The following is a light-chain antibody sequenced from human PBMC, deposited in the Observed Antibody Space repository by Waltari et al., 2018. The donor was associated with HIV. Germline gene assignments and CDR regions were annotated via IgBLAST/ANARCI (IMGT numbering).Light chain of an antibody. V-gene: IGLV1-44*01. J-gene: IGLJ1*01. Sequence: QSVLGQESSASGAPGQSITISCSGSTSNLGTNTVNWYQQVPGAAPTVLFYTDNQRFTGVPDRCAGSKSGTSASLPINGLQSEDDASYFCATWDDSLNGLVFGTGTWVTVL. CDR1: TSNLGTNT. CDR2: TDN. CDR3: ATWDDSLNGLV.